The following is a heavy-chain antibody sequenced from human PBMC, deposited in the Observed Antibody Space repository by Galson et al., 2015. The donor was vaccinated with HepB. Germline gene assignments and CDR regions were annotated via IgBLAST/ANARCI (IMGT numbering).Heavy chain of an antibody. Sequence: SLRLSCAASGFTFSDHYMDWVRQAPGKGLEWVARIRNKAQSYTTEYAASVKGRFSISRDDSKSSLYLQMNSLETEDTAVYYCTRGSYRSPYYFGMDVWGQGTTVTVSS. CDR2: IRNKAQSYTT. D-gene: IGHD3-16*02. V-gene: IGHV3-72*01. CDR1: GFTFSDHY. CDR3: TRGSYRSPYYFGMDV. J-gene: IGHJ6*02.